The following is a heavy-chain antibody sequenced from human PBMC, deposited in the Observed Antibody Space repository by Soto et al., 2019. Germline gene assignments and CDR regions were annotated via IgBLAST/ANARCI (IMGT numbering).Heavy chain of an antibody. Sequence: AGSLRLSCAASGFTFSSYAMSWVRKAPGKGLEWVSAISGSGGSTYYGDSVRARFTISRDNYKNTLYLQMNSLRAEDTAEYYCAKDWAVDATGYCDYGRQGTVVTVSS. D-gene: IGHD2-8*01. V-gene: IGHV3-23*01. J-gene: IGHJ4*02. CDR2: ISGSGGST. CDR3: AKDWAVDATGYCDY. CDR1: GFTFSSYA.